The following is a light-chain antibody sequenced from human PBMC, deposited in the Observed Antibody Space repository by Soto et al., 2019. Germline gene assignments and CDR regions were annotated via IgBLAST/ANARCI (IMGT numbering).Light chain of an antibody. J-gene: IGKJ4*01. CDR2: GAS. CDR3: QHYANWPLT. Sequence: EIVLTQSPGTLSLSPGERATLSCRASQSVSSNYLAWYQQKPGQAPRLLIYGASSRATGIPDRFSGSGSGTEFTLVISSLQSEDIAVYYCQHYANWPLTVGGGTKV. V-gene: IGKV3-20*01. CDR1: QSVSSNY.